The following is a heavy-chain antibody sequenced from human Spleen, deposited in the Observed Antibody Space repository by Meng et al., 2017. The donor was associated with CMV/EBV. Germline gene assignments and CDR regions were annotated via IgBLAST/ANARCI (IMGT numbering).Heavy chain of an antibody. D-gene: IGHD6-19*01. CDR1: GFTFSTYT. CDR2: ISDGSSYI. CDR3: ARAMTSGWYGLDF. Sequence: ASGFTFSTYTMNWVSQAPGKGLEWVSSISDGSSYIYYVDSLKGRFTISRDNAKNSLYLQMNSLRAEDTAVYYCARAMTSGWYGLDFWGQGTLVTVSS. V-gene: IGHV3-21*01. J-gene: IGHJ4*02.